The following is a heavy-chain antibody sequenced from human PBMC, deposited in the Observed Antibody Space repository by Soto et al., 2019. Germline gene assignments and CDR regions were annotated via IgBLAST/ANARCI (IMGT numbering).Heavy chain of an antibody. Sequence: PSETLSLTWAVYGGSFSGYYWSWIRQPPGKGLEWIGEINHSGSTNYNPSLKSRVTISVDTSKNQFSLKLSSVTAADTAVYYCARSSPPGLRHAFDIWGQGTMVTVS. V-gene: IGHV4-34*01. D-gene: IGHD6-25*01. CDR2: INHSGST. CDR3: ARSSPPGLRHAFDI. J-gene: IGHJ3*02. CDR1: GGSFSGYY.